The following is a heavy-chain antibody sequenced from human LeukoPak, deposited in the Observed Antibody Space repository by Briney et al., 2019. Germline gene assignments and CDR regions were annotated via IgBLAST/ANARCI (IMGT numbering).Heavy chain of an antibody. CDR2: ISGSNGNT. J-gene: IGHJ4*02. D-gene: IGHD3-16*02. CDR1: GYTFTSYY. CDR3: ASSRAFGGVIANYYFDY. Sequence: ASVKVSCKASGYTFTSYYMHWVRQAPGQGLEWIGWISGSNGNTNYAQNFQGRVTMTTDSSTSTAYMEPRSLRSDDTAVYYCASSRAFGGVIANYYFDYWGQGTLVTVSS. V-gene: IGHV1-18*04.